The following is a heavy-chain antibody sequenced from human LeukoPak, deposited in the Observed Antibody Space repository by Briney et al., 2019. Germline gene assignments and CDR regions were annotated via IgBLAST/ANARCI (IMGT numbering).Heavy chain of an antibody. J-gene: IGHJ6*03. CDR1: GFTFSDYY. D-gene: IGHD5-24*01. V-gene: IGHV3-11*04. CDR2: ISSSGSTI. CDR3: ARLGRDGYNFDYYYYYMDV. Sequence: GGSLRLSCAASGFTFSDYYMSWIRQAPGKGLEWVSYISSSGSTIYYADSVKGRFTISRDNAKNSLYLQMNSLRAEDTAVYYCARLGRDGYNFDYYYYYMDVWGKGTTVTVSS.